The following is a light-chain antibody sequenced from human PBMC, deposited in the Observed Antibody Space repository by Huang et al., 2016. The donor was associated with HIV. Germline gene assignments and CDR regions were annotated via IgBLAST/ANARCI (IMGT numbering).Light chain of an antibody. V-gene: IGKV4-1*01. J-gene: IGKJ1*01. CDR2: WAS. CDR3: QQYYSIPQT. CDR1: QSVLYSSNSKNY. Sequence: DIVMTQSPDSLAVSLGERATIKCRSSQSVLYSSNSKNYLAWFQQKPGQDPRLLIYWASSRESGVPDRFSGSGSGTDFTLTISSLEAEDAAVYYCQQYYSIPQTFGQGTKVEI.